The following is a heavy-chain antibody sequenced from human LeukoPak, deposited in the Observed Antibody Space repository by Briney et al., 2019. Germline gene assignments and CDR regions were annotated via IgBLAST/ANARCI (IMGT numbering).Heavy chain of an antibody. D-gene: IGHD4-17*01. CDR2: ISSSGSTI. CDR1: GFTFSDYY. V-gene: IGHV3-11*04. J-gene: IGHJ5*02. CDR3: ARSEQMTTVTTGGDWFDP. Sequence: PGGSLRLSCAASGFTFSDYYMSWIRQAPGKGLEWVSYISSSGSTIYYADSVKGRFTISRDNAKNSLYLQMNSLRAEDTAVYYCARSEQMTTVTTGGDWFDPWGQGTLVTVSS.